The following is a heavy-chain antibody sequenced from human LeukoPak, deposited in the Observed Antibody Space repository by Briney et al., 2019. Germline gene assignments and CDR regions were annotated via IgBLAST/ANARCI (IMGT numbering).Heavy chain of an antibody. Sequence: ASVKVSCKASGYTFTSYGISWVRQAPGQGLEWMGWISAYNGNTNYAQKLQGRVTMTTDTSTSTAYMELRSLRSDDTAVYYCARDQNYDFWSGYYPLDYWSQGTLVTVSS. CDR3: ARDQNYDFWSGYYPLDY. J-gene: IGHJ4*02. CDR2: ISAYNGNT. CDR1: GYTFTSYG. V-gene: IGHV1-18*01. D-gene: IGHD3-3*01.